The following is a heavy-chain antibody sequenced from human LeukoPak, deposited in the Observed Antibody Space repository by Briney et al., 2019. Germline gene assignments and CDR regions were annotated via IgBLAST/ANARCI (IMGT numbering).Heavy chain of an antibody. J-gene: IGHJ6*02. CDR3: AKGTLAYCGGDCYSPGMDV. V-gene: IGHV3-43D*03. Sequence: PGRSLRLSCAASGFTFDDYAMHWVRQAPGKGLEWVSLISWDGGSTYYADSVKGRFTISRDNSKNSLYLQMNSLRAEDTALYYCAKGTLAYCGGDCYSPGMDVWGQGTTVTVSS. CDR1: GFTFDDYA. CDR2: ISWDGGST. D-gene: IGHD2-21*02.